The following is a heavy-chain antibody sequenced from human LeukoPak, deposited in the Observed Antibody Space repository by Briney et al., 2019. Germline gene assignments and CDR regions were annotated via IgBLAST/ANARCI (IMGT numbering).Heavy chain of an antibody. CDR1: GGSFSGYY. V-gene: IGHV4-34*01. Sequence: SETLSLTCAVYGGSFSGYYWSWIRQPPGKGLEWIGEINHSGSTNYNPSLKSRVTISVDTSKNRFSLMLSSVTAADTAVYYCARGGRYGGNPRAFDYWGQGTLVTVSS. D-gene: IGHD4-23*01. J-gene: IGHJ4*02. CDR3: ARGGRYGGNPRAFDY. CDR2: INHSGST.